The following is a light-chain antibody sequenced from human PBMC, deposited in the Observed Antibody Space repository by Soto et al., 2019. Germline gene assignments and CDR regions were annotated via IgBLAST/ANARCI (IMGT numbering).Light chain of an antibody. Sequence: EMVMTQSPATLSVSPGERATLSCRASQSLRSNLAWYQQKPGQAPRLLIYGTSTRATGIPARFSGSGSETEFTLTISSLQSEDFAVYYCQQYNDWPYTFGQGTKLDIK. J-gene: IGKJ2*01. CDR3: QQYNDWPYT. CDR2: GTS. CDR1: QSLRSN. V-gene: IGKV3-15*01.